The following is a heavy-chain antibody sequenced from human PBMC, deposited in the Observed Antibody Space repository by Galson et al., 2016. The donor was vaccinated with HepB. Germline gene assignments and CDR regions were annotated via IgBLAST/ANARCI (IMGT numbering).Heavy chain of an antibody. Sequence: SLRLSCAASGFTFSSYTMHWVRQAPGKGLEWVAVISYDGSNKYYADSVKGRFTISRDNFNNMLYLQMSSLIPDDTAVYFCAKRHEYCPPVGCSVDYWGQGTLVSVSS. V-gene: IGHV3-30-3*01. CDR3: AKRHEYCPPVGCSVDY. CDR1: GFTFSSYT. J-gene: IGHJ4*02. CDR2: ISYDGSNK. D-gene: IGHD2/OR15-2a*01.